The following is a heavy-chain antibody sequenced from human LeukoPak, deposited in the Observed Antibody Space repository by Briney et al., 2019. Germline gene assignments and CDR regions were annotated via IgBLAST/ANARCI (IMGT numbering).Heavy chain of an antibody. J-gene: IGHJ6*02. D-gene: IGHD3-3*01. V-gene: IGHV1-46*01. CDR1: GYTFTSYY. CDR3: ARVHYYTSYYDFWSGYPPYYYGMDV. Sequence: ASVKVSCKASGYTFTSYYMHWVRQAPGQGLEWMGIINPSGGSTSYAQKFQGRVTMTRDTSTSTVYMELSSLRSEDTAVYYCARVHYYTSYYDFWSGYPPYYYGMDVWGQGTTVTVSS. CDR2: INPSGGST.